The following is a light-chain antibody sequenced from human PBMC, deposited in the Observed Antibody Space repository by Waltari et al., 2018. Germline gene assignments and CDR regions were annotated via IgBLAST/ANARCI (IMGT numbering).Light chain of an antibody. J-gene: IGLJ2*01. CDR3: SSFAGGNNLL. CDR2: EVS. Sequence: QSALTQPPSASGSPGQSVTISCTGTSSDVGGYNYVSWYQQHPGKAPKLIIYEVSERPSVFPDRFPASKSGNTASLTVSGLQAEDEADYSCSSFAGGNNLLFGGGTKLTVL. CDR1: SSDVGGYNY. V-gene: IGLV2-8*01.